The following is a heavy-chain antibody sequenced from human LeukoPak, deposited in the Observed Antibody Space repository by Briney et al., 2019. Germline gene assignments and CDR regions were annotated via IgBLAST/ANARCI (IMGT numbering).Heavy chain of an antibody. CDR3: ATSYSSSSGPFDS. CDR2: ISGSGTGT. Sequence: GGSLRLSCAASGFTFKDYAMNWVRQAPGKGLEWVSTISGSGTGTYYADSVKGRFTISRDNSRNTLHLQMDSLRADDTAVYYCATSYSSSSGPFDSWGQGTLVTVSS. V-gene: IGHV3-23*01. CDR1: GFTFKDYA. J-gene: IGHJ4*02. D-gene: IGHD6-6*01.